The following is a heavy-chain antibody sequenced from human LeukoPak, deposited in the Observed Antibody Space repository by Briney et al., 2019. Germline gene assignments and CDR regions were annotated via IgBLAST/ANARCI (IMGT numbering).Heavy chain of an antibody. V-gene: IGHV3-23*01. Sequence: GGSLRLSCAASDFTFTNYHMKWVRQAPGKGLEWVSAISGSGGSTYYADSVKGRFTISRDNSKNTLYLQMNSLRAEDTAVYYCAKDGTPYCSSTSCPLGDYWGQGTLVTVSS. CDR2: ISGSGGST. D-gene: IGHD2-2*01. CDR3: AKDGTPYCSSTSCPLGDY. J-gene: IGHJ4*02. CDR1: DFTFTNYH.